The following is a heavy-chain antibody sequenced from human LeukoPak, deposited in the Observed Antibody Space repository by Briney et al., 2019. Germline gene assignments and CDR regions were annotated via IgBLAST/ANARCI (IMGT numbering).Heavy chain of an antibody. J-gene: IGHJ4*02. CDR1: GVSITSYF. D-gene: IGHD6-19*01. CDR2: IYHSGST. V-gene: IGHV4-59*12. Sequence: TSETLSLTCIVSGVSITSYFWSWIRQPPGRGLEWIGYIYHSGSTNSNPSLKSRVSISLDTSKNQFSLKLSSVTAADTAVYYCARGRVPGAWGQGTLVTVSS. CDR3: ARGRVPGA.